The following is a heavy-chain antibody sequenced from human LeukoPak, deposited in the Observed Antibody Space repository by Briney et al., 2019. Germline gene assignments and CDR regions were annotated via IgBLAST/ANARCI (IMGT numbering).Heavy chain of an antibody. CDR2: IIPILGIA. J-gene: IGHJ4*02. CDR3: ARLGSSGWDY. Sequence: GASVKVSCKASGGTFSSYAISWVRQAPGQGLEWMGRIIPILGIANYAQKFQGRVTITADKSTSTAYMGLSSLRSEDTAVYYCARLGSSGWDYWGQGTLVTVSS. V-gene: IGHV1-69*04. CDR1: GGTFSSYA. D-gene: IGHD6-19*01.